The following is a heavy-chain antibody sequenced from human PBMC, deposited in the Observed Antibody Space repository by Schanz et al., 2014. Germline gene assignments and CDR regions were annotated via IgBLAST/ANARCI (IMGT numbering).Heavy chain of an antibody. J-gene: IGHJ4*02. D-gene: IGHD1-1*01. V-gene: IGHV3-48*01. CDR1: GFTFSSHS. Sequence: EVQLVESGGGLVQPGGSLRLSCVASGFTFSSHSFNWVRQAPGKGLEWISYITYNGGTIYYADSVKGRFTISRDNAKNSLYLEMNSLRAEDTALYYCARDRRNADLDYWGQGTLVTVSS. CDR3: ARDRRNADLDY. CDR2: ITYNGGTI.